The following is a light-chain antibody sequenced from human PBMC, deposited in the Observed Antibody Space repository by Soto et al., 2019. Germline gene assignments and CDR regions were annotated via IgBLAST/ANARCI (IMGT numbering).Light chain of an antibody. CDR3: QQYGSSPWT. J-gene: IGKJ1*01. CDR1: QSVSSSY. CDR2: GAS. V-gene: IGKV3-20*01. Sequence: EIVLTQSPGTLSLSPGEIATLSCRASQSVSSSYLAWYQQKPGQAPRLLIYGASSRATGIPDRFSGSGSGTAFTLTISRLEADDFAVYYCQQYGSSPWTFGQGTKVEIK.